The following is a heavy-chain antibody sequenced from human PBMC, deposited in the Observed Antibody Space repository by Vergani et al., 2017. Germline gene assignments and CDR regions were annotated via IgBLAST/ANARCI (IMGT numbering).Heavy chain of an antibody. J-gene: IGHJ3*02. CDR3: ARGYEFFSDDAFDI. D-gene: IGHD3-3*01. CDR2: IFTILGIA. Sequence: QVQLVQSGAEVKKPGSSVRVSCKASGGTFSSYTISWVRQAPGQGLEWMGRIFTILGIANYAQKFQGRVTITADKSTSTSYMEMSSLRSEDTALYYCARGYEFFSDDAFDIWRQGTMVTVSS. CDR1: GGTFSSYT. V-gene: IGHV1-69*02.